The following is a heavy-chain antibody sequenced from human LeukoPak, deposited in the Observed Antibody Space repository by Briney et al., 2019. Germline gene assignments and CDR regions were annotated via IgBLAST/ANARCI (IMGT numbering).Heavy chain of an antibody. CDR2: IKSKANSYAT. Sequence: GGSLRLSCAASGFTFSGSAMHWVRQASGKGLEWVGRIKSKANSYATAYAASVKGRFTISRDDSNNTAYRQMNSLKTEDTAVYYCLYSSGPRWGQGTLVTVSS. J-gene: IGHJ4*02. CDR3: LYSSGPR. D-gene: IGHD6-19*01. V-gene: IGHV3-73*01. CDR1: GFTFSGSA.